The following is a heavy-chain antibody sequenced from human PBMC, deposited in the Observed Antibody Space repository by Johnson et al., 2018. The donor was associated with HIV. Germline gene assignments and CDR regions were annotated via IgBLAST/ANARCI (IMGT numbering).Heavy chain of an antibody. D-gene: IGHD3-9*01. V-gene: IGHV3-30-3*01. CDR1: GFTFSNYA. CDR2: ISYDGSNK. J-gene: IGHJ3*01. CDR3: AKADDVLTGYYKGFDAFDL. Sequence: QVQLVESGGGLVQPGRSLRLSCAASGFTFSNYAMHWVRQAPGKGLEWVAVISYDGSNKYYADSVKSRFTISRDNSKNTMYLQMNSLRAEDTALYYCAKADDVLTGYYKGFDAFDLWGQGTMVTVSS.